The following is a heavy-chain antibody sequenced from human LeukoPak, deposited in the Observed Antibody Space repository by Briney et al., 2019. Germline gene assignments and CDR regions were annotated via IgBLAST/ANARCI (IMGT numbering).Heavy chain of an antibody. J-gene: IGHJ4*02. CDR1: GGSISGYY. D-gene: IGHD6-13*01. Sequence: PSETLSLTCTVSGGSISGYYWSWIRQPPGKGLEWIGYIYYSGSTNYNPSLKSRVTISVDTSKNQFSLKLSSVTAADTAVYYCAGLSAAAVDYWGQGTLVTVSS. CDR2: IYYSGST. V-gene: IGHV4-59*01. CDR3: AGLSAAAVDY.